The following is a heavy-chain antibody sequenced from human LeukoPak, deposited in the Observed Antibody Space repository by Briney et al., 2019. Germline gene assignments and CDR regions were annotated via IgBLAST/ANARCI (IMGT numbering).Heavy chain of an antibody. J-gene: IGHJ4*01. Sequence: GGTVKVSCKISGYTFTTYGISCGCDAPGQGLEWMGWICGSNGKTKNAQKAQGRVTMSTYTSTTTAYMEVRSLRSDDTAVYYCARDLDRMVQGVTALFVNRGDGTLVTVSP. CDR3: ARDLDRMVQGVTALFVN. V-gene: IGHV1-18*01. CDR1: GYTFTTYG. CDR2: ICGSNGKT. D-gene: IGHD3-10*01.